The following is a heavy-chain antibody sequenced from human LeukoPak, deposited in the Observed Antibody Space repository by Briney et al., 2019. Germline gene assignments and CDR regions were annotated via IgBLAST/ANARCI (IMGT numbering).Heavy chain of an antibody. D-gene: IGHD3-3*01. Sequence: SETLSLTCTVSGGSISSYYWSWIRQPPGKGLEWIGYIYYSGSTNYNPSLKSRVTISVDTSKNQFSLKLSSVTAADTAVYYCARGPLIWPFWSGHFDYWGQGTLVTVSS. CDR1: GGSISSYY. CDR2: IYYSGST. J-gene: IGHJ4*02. V-gene: IGHV4-59*01. CDR3: ARGPLIWPFWSGHFDY.